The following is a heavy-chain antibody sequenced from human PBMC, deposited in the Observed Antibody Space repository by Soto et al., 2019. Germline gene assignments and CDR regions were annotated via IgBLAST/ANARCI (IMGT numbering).Heavy chain of an antibody. CDR1: GFTLSIND. J-gene: IGHJ5*02. D-gene: IGHD3-10*01. Sequence: EVQLLESGGGLVQPGGSLRLSCAASGFTLSINDMSSVRQAPGKGLEWVSSISGSDGRTYYVDSVKGRFTISRDNSKNTLYLQMSSLRVVDTAVYYCAKYYYASGSNWFDPWGRGTLVTVSS. CDR3: AKYYYASGSNWFDP. V-gene: IGHV3-23*01. CDR2: ISGSDGRT.